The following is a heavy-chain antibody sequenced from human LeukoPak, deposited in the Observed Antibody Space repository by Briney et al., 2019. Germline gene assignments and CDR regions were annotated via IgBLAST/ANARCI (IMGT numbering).Heavy chain of an antibody. V-gene: IGHV4-34*01. CDR3: ARLVGATTTHD. CDR1: GGSFSGYY. D-gene: IGHD1-26*01. J-gene: IGHJ3*01. Sequence: SETLSLTCAVYGGSFSGYYWSWLRQPPGKGLEWIGEINHSGSTNYNPSLKSRVTISVDTSKNQFSLKLSSVTAADTAVYYCARLVGATTTHDWGQGTMVTVSS. CDR2: INHSGST.